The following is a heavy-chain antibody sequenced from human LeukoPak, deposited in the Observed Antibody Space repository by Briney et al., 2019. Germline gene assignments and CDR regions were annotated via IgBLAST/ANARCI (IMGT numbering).Heavy chain of an antibody. Sequence: GGSLRLSCAASGFTFSNAWMSWVRQAPGKGLEWVATIKQDGSEKYYVDSVRGRFTISRDSAKNSLYLQMNSLRAEDTALYYCAKDISGGEWIAAAGTASYYYYGMDVWGQGTTDTVSS. CDR1: GFTFSNAW. CDR2: IKQDGSEK. J-gene: IGHJ6*02. V-gene: IGHV3-7*03. CDR3: AKDISGGEWIAAAGTASYYYYGMDV. D-gene: IGHD6-13*01.